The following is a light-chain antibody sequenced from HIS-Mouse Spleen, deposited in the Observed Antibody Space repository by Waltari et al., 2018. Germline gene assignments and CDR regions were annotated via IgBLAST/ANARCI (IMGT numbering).Light chain of an antibody. CDR1: TPDGGWYNY. CDR2: DVS. V-gene: IGLV2-14*03. Sequence: QSALTQPASVSGSPGQSITISCTGTTPDGGWYNYVSWYQQHPGKAPKLMIYDVSNRPSGVSNRFSGSKSGNTASLTISGLQAEDEADYYCSSYTSSSTRVFGGGTKLTVL. J-gene: IGLJ3*02. CDR3: SSYTSSSTRV.